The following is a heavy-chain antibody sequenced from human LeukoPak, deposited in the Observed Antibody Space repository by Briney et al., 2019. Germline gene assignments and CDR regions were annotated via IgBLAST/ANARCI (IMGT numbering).Heavy chain of an antibody. Sequence: GRSLRLSCAASGFTFSSYGMHWVRQAPGKGLEWLAAISHDGSKKYYADSVKGRFTISRDNSKNTLYLQMNSLRAEDTAVYYCAKPSYYDFWSGKKYYFDYWGQGTLVTVSS. CDR3: AKPSYYDFWSGKKYYFDY. CDR1: GFTFSSYG. V-gene: IGHV3-30*18. D-gene: IGHD3-3*01. J-gene: IGHJ4*02. CDR2: ISHDGSKK.